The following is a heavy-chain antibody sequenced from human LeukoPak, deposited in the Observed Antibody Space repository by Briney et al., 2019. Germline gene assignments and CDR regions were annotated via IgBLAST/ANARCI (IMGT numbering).Heavy chain of an antibody. V-gene: IGHV1-69*05. CDR2: IIPIFGTA. CDR1: GGTFSSYA. D-gene: IGHD3-3*01. Sequence: SVKVSCKASGGTFSSYAISWVRQAPGQGLEWMGGIIPIFGTANCAQKFQGRVTITTDESTSTAYMELSSLRSEDTAVYYCARATHLPIFGVVTLDYWGQGTLVTVSS. CDR3: ARATHLPIFGVVTLDY. J-gene: IGHJ4*02.